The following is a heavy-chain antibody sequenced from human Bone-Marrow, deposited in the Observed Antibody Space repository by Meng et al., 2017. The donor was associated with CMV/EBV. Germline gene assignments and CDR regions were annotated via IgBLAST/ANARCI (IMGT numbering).Heavy chain of an antibody. J-gene: IGHJ6*02. CDR2: IIPILGIA. Sequence: SVKVSCKASGGTFSSYAISWVRQAPGQGLEWMGGIIPILGIANYAQKFQGRVTITADKSTSTAYMELSSLRSEDTAVYYCASGGESVMPRGYYGMDVWGQGTTVTVSS. D-gene: IGHD3-16*01. CDR1: GGTFSSYA. V-gene: IGHV1-69*10. CDR3: ASGGESVMPRGYYGMDV.